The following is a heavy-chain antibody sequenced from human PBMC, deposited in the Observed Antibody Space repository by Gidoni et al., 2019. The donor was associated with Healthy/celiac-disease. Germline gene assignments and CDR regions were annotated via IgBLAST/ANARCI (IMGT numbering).Heavy chain of an antibody. Sequence: QVQLLPSGAAVKKPGASVNVSCKASGYTFTGSSLHWVRQAPVHGLEWMGWINPNSGGTNYAQKFQGWVTMTRDTSISTANMELSRLRSDDTAVDYCARGNQGYCSGGSCYQNGYDYYYYMDVWGKGTTVTVSS. J-gene: IGHJ6*03. CDR3: ARGNQGYCSGGSCYQNGYDYYYYMDV. CDR1: GYTFTGSS. CDR2: INPNSGGT. V-gene: IGHV1-2*04. D-gene: IGHD2-15*01.